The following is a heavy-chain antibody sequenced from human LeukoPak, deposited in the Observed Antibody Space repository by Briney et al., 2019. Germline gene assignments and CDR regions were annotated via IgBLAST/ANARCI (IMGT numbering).Heavy chain of an antibody. V-gene: IGHV3-7*01. D-gene: IGHD3-10*01. CDR2: INQDGSGE. J-gene: IGHJ4*02. Sequence: GGSLRLSCAASGFTFNAYWLSWVRQAPGKGLEWVANINQDGSGENYVDSVKGRFTISRDNTKNSLYLQMNSLRAEDTAVYYCARDSTYYYDSGSSGPHYFDNWGQGTLVTVSS. CDR3: ARDSTYYYDSGSSGPHYFDN. CDR1: GFTFNAYW.